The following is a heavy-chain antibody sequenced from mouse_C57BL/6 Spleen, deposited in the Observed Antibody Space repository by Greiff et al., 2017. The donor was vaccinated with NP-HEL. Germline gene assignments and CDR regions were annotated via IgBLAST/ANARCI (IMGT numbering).Heavy chain of an antibody. CDR1: GYSITSGYY. V-gene: IGHV3-6*01. J-gene: IGHJ2*01. Sequence: EVKLQESGPGLVKPSQSLSLTCSVTGYSITSGYYWTWIRQFPGNKPEWMGYISYDGSNNYNPSLKNLSTSTRDTAKNQFFLKLNSVTTEDTATYYCARGRGSSYWGQGTTLTVSS. CDR2: ISYDGSN. D-gene: IGHD1-1*01. CDR3: ARGRGSSY.